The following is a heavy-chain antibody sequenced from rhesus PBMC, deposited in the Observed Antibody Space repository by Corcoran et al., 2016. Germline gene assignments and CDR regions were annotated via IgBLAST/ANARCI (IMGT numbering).Heavy chain of an antibody. D-gene: IGHD3-3*01. CDR1: GFTFSSYE. Sequence: DVQLVESGGGLVKPGGSLRLSCVASGFTFSSYEMHWVRQAPGKGRELVSVISESCGTIYYADYVKGRFTISRDNANNSLFLQMNSLRAEDTAVYYCTRVQYQYYFDYWGQGVLVTVSS. CDR2: ISESCGTI. CDR3: TRVQYQYYFDY. V-gene: IGHV3-100*02. J-gene: IGHJ4*01.